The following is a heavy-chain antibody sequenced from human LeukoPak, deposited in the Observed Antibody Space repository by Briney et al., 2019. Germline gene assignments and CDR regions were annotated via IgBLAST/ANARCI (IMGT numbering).Heavy chain of an antibody. CDR3: ATGGRPLRYFVD. J-gene: IGHJ4*02. Sequence: SGTLSLTCAVSGGSISSFNWWSWVRQPPGKGLEWIAEINYSGNTNYNPSLKSRVTISTDKSKNQFSLNLTSVTAADTAIYYCATGGRPLRYFVDWGQGTLVTVSS. CDR1: GGSISSFNW. D-gene: IGHD3-9*01. V-gene: IGHV4-4*02. CDR2: INYSGNT.